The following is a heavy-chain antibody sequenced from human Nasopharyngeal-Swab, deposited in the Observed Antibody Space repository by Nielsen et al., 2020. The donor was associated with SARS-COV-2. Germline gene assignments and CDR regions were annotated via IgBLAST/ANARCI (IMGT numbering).Heavy chain of an antibody. CDR3: ARSGPHYGMDV. CDR2: IYYSGST. Sequence: PGKGLEWIGYIYYSGSTNYNPSLKSRVTISVDTSKNQFSLKLSSVTAADTAVYYCARSGPHYGMDVWGQGATVTVSS. V-gene: IGHV4-59*13. J-gene: IGHJ6*02.